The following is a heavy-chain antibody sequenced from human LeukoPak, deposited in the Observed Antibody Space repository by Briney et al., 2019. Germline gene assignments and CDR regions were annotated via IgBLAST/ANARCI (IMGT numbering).Heavy chain of an antibody. Sequence: GRSLRLSCAASGFTFDDYAMHWVRQAPGKGLEWVGRIKSKSDGGTTDYAAPVKGRFSISRDDSKTTLYLQMNSLKTEDTAVYYCSTADLIGVDYYYYYMDVWGEGTTVTVSS. CDR3: STADLIGVDYYYYYMDV. D-gene: IGHD3-3*01. J-gene: IGHJ6*03. CDR1: GFTFDDYA. V-gene: IGHV3-15*01. CDR2: IKSKSDGGTT.